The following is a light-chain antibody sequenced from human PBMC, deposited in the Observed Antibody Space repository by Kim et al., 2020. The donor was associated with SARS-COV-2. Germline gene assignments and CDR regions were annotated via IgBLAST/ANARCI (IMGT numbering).Light chain of an antibody. V-gene: IGKV1-39*01. CDR1: QSIDTY. J-gene: IGKJ4*01. CDR3: QQSFTSLN. CDR2: GAS. Sequence: LSASVGDRVTITCRASQSIDTYLNWYQQRPGKVPKLLIYGASSLQSGVPSRFSGSGSGTDFTLTITSLQPEDFATYYCQQSFTSLNFGGGTRVEIK.